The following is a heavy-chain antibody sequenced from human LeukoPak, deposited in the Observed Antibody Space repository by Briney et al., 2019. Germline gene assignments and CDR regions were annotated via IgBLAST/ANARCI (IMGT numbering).Heavy chain of an antibody. CDR3: ARVGTPYPHNWFDP. CDR1: GYTFTGYY. V-gene: IGHV1-2*02. J-gene: IGHJ5*02. CDR2: INPNSGGT. Sequence: ASVKVSCKASGYTFTGYYMHWVRQAPGQGLEWMGWINPNSGGTNYAQKFQGRVTMTRDTSISTAYMELSRLRSDDTAVYYCARVGTPYPHNWFDPWGQGTLVTVSS. D-gene: IGHD1-1*01.